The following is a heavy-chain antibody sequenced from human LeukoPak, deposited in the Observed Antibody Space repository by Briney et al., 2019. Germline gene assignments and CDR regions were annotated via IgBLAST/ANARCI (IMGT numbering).Heavy chain of an antibody. CDR2: INWDGRST. CDR3: ARSNLVGSNTLYFQD. Sequence: PGGSLRLSCAASGFTFDDYGMAWVRHAPGKRLEYVSAINWDGRSTGYADSLKGRFIISRDNAKNSVFLQLSSLRAEDTGFYYCARSNLVGSNTLYFQDWGQGTLVTVSS. D-gene: IGHD1-26*01. CDR1: GFTFDDYG. V-gene: IGHV3-20*04. J-gene: IGHJ1*01.